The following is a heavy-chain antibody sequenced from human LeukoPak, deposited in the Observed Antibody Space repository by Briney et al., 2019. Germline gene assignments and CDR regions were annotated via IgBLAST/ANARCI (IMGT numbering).Heavy chain of an antibody. CDR2: IYSSGLT. CDR1: VGSINNYY. V-gene: IGHV4-4*07. Sequence: SETLSLTCIVSVGSINNYYWRCIRQSAGKGLGWIGHIYSSGLTNYNPSLKSRVTMSVDTSKDQFSLKLTSVTAADTAVYYCARGARSINWFDPWGQGTLVTVSS. CDR3: ARGARSINWFDP. J-gene: IGHJ5*02.